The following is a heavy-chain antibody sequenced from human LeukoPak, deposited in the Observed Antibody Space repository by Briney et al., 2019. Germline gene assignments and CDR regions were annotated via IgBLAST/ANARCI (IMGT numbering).Heavy chain of an antibody. CDR3: AKVGPHYDFWSGYYFDC. CDR1: GFTFSSYA. V-gene: IGHV3-23*01. D-gene: IGHD3-3*01. Sequence: GGSLRLSCAASGFTFSSYAMSWVRQAPGKGLEWVSAISGSGGSTYYADSVKGRFTISRDNSKNTLYLQMNSLRAEDTAVYYCAKVGPHYDFWSGYYFDCWGQGTLVTVSS. J-gene: IGHJ4*02. CDR2: ISGSGGST.